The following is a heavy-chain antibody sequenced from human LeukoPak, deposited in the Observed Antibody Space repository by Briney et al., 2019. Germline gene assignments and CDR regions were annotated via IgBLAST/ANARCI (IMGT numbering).Heavy chain of an antibody. V-gene: IGHV4-59*08. J-gene: IGHJ4*02. CDR1: GGSISSYY. D-gene: IGHD3-22*01. Sequence: SETLSLTCTVSGGSISSYYWSWIRQPPGKGLEWIGYIYYSGSTNYNPSLKSRVTISVDTSKNQFSLKLGSVTAADTAVHYCARLRYDSSGYFDYWGQGTLVTVSS. CDR3: ARLRYDSSGYFDY. CDR2: IYYSGST.